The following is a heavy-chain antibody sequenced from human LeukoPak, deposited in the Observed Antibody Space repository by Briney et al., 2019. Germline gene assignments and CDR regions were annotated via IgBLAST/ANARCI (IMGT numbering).Heavy chain of an antibody. J-gene: IGHJ4*02. Sequence: PGGSLRLSCAASGFTFSSYAMHWVRQAPGKGLEWVAVISYDGSNKYYADSVKGRFTISRDNSKNTLYLQMNSLRAEDTAVYYCARLSFRSGWYYFDYWGQGTLVTVSS. V-gene: IGHV3-30*14. CDR3: ARLSFRSGWYYFDY. CDR2: ISYDGSNK. D-gene: IGHD6-19*01. CDR1: GFTFSSYA.